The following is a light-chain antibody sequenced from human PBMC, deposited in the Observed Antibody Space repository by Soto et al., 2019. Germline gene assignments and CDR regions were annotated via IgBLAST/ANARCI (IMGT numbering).Light chain of an antibody. CDR1: QRVGGN. CDR3: QQYNHWPPDRT. CDR2: GAS. Sequence: EIVMTQSPATLSVSPGERATLSCRASQRVGGNLAWYQQKPGQAPRLLTFGASTRPTGIPARFSGSGSGTECTPTISSRQSEDFAIYFCQQYNHWPPDRTFGQGTKVEIK. V-gene: IGKV3-15*01. J-gene: IGKJ1*01.